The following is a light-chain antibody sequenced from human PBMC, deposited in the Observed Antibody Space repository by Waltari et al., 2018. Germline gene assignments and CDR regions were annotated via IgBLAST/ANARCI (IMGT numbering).Light chain of an antibody. CDR1: SSDVGGYNY. Sequence: QSALTQPPSASGSPGQSVTISCTGPSSDVGGYNYASWYQQHPGKAPKLMIYEVSKRPSGVPDRFSGSKSGNTASLTGSGLQAEDEADYYCSSYAGSNNFVFGTGTKVTVL. CDR2: EVS. V-gene: IGLV2-8*01. CDR3: SSYAGSNNFV. J-gene: IGLJ1*01.